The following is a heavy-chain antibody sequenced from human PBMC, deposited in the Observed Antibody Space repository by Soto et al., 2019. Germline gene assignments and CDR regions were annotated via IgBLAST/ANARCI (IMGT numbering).Heavy chain of an antibody. CDR2: ISHTETT. CDR1: GDSIRGSQW. CDR3: ASVISRRDEYFDY. D-gene: IGHD2-2*01. V-gene: IGHV4-4*02. J-gene: IGHJ4*02. Sequence: QVQLQESGPGLVKPSETLSLTCAVSGDSIRGSQWWSWVRLPPGEGLEWIGEISHTETTNYNPSLKTRVSMLVDTPKNHVSLFLTSVTATATAVSYGASVISRRDEYFDYWGQGTVV.